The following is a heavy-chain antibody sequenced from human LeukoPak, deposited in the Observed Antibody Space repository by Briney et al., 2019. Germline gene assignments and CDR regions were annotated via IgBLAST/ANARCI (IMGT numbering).Heavy chain of an antibody. J-gene: IGHJ4*02. CDR3: ARDDSSGY. CDR1: GFTFSPYX. CDR2: ISSSSTTX. D-gene: IGHD3-22*01. Sequence: GGSLRLSCAASGFTFSPYXXAXXRQAPVKGLECVSYISSSSTTXYYAASVKGRFXXXRDNVKNSLYLQMNSLRDEDTAVYYCARDDSSGYWGQGTLVTVSS. V-gene: IGHV3-48*02.